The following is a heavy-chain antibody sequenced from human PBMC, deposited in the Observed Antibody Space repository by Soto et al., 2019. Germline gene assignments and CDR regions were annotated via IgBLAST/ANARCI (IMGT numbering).Heavy chain of an antibody. Sequence: ASVKVSCKASGYTFTSYYMHWVRQAPGQGLEWMGIINPSGGSTSYAQKFQGRVTMTRDTSTSTVYMELSSLRSEDTAVYYCAIGEKYYDYVWGSYRYKAPGYWGQGTLVTVSS. D-gene: IGHD3-16*02. J-gene: IGHJ4*02. CDR3: AIGEKYYDYVWGSYRYKAPGY. V-gene: IGHV1-46*01. CDR1: GYTFTSYY. CDR2: INPSGGST.